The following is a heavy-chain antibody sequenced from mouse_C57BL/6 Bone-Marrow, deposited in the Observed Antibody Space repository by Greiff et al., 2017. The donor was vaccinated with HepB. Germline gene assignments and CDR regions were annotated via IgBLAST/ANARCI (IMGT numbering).Heavy chain of an antibody. Sequence: QVQLQQPGAELVRPGSSVKLSCKASGYTFTSYWMHWVKQRPIQGLEWIGNIDPSDSETHYNQKFKVKATLTVDKSSSTAYMQLSSLTSEDSAVYYCAGGNYYGSSYIDYWGQGTTLTVSS. V-gene: IGHV1-52*01. CDR1: GYTFTSYW. J-gene: IGHJ2*01. D-gene: IGHD1-1*01. CDR3: AGGNYYGSSYIDY. CDR2: IDPSDSET.